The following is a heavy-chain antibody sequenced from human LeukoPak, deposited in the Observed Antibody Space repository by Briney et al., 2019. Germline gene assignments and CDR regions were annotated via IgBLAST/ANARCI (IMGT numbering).Heavy chain of an antibody. Sequence: SETLSPTCTVSGGSISSGSYYWSWIRQPAGEGLEWIGQIYTSGSTNYNPSLKSRVTISVDTSKNQFSLKLSSVTAADTAVYYCAREGWLRLPDYWGQGTLVTVSS. D-gene: IGHD5-12*01. V-gene: IGHV4-61*09. CDR3: AREGWLRLPDY. J-gene: IGHJ4*02. CDR1: GGSISSGSYY. CDR2: IYTSGST.